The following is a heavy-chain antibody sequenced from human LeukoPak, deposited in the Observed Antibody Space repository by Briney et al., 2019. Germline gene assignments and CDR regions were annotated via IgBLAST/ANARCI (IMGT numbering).Heavy chain of an antibody. Sequence: SETLSLTCTVSGGSISSYYWSWIRQPPGKGLEWIGYIYYSGSTNYNPSLKSRVTISVDTSKNQFSLKLSSVTPADTAVYYCARHWLTDAFDIWGQGTMVTVSS. J-gene: IGHJ3*02. V-gene: IGHV4-59*08. CDR2: IYYSGST. CDR3: ARHWLTDAFDI. D-gene: IGHD6-19*01. CDR1: GGSISSYY.